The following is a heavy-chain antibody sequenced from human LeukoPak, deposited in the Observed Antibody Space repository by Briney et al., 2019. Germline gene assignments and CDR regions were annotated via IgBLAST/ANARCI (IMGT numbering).Heavy chain of an antibody. D-gene: IGHD2-21*02. V-gene: IGHV3-74*01. Sequence: GGSLRLSCAASGFTFSSHWMHWVRQAPGKGLVWVSRINTDGSSTTYADSVKGRFTISRDNAKNTLYLQMNSLRAEDMAVYYCARAASCGGDCSSTYLQHWGQGTLVTVSS. CDR3: ARAASCGGDCSSTYLQH. CDR1: GFTFSSHW. J-gene: IGHJ1*01. CDR2: INTDGSST.